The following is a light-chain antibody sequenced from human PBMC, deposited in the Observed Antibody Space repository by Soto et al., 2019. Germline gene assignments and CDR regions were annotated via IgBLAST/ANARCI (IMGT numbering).Light chain of an antibody. CDR3: QQYGRSLWT. CDR2: DAS. J-gene: IGKJ1*01. V-gene: IGKV3-20*01. CDR1: ESVVSNY. Sequence: EIVLTQSPGTLSLSPGERATLSCRATESVVSNYLAWYQLKPGQAPRLLIYDASSRATGIPDRFSGSGSGTDFTLTISTLEPEDFGMYYCQQYGRSLWTFGQGAKVDIK.